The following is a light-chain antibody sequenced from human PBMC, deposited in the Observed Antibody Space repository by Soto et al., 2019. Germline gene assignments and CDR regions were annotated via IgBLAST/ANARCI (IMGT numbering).Light chain of an antibody. Sequence: EVAFTQSPATLSLSPPARSTLSCRASQSIDKNYLTWYQQKPGQAPRVLIYDASTRATGIPDRFSGSGSGTDFTLTISRLEPEDFAVYYCQQYDSSPRTFGQGTKVDIK. CDR3: QQYDSSPRT. J-gene: IGKJ1*01. CDR1: QSIDKNY. V-gene: IGKV3-20*01. CDR2: DAS.